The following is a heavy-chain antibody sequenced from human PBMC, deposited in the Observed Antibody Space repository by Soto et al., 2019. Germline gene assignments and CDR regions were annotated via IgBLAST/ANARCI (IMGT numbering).Heavy chain of an antibody. D-gene: IGHD4-17*01. CDR3: AKDLNYGGNSYYFDY. J-gene: IGHJ4*02. Sequence: LRLSCAASGFTFSSYGMHWVRQAPGKGLEWVALISYDGSNKYYADSVKGRFTISRDNSKNTLYLQMNSLRGDDTAVYYCAKDLNYGGNSYYFDYWGQGTLVTVSS. CDR1: GFTFSSYG. CDR2: ISYDGSNK. V-gene: IGHV3-30*18.